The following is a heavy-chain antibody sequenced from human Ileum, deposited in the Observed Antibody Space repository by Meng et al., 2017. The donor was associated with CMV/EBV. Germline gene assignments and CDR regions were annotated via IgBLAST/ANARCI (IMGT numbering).Heavy chain of an antibody. Sequence: GESLKISCAASGFTFSGSAMHWVRQASGKGLEWVGRIRSKANNYATAYAASVKGRFTISRDDSKNTAYLQMNSLKTEDTAVYYCTSNRDGYNLADYWGQGTRVTVSS. V-gene: IGHV3-73*01. CDR3: TSNRDGYNLADY. J-gene: IGHJ4*02. CDR1: GFTFSGSA. D-gene: IGHD5-24*01. CDR2: IRSKANNYAT.